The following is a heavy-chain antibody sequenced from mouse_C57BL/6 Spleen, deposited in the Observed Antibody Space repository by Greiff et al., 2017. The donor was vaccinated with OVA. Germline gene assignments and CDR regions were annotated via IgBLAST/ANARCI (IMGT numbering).Heavy chain of an antibody. D-gene: IGHD2-12*01. CDR1: GYTFTDYN. Sequence: EVKLVESGPELVKPGASVKIPCKASGYTFTDYNMDWVKQSHGKSLEWIGDINPNNGGTIYNQKFKGKATLTVDKSSSTAYMELRSLTSEDTAVYYCARRYEDFYYAMDYWGQGTSVTVSS. CDR2: INPNNGGT. V-gene: IGHV1-18*01. J-gene: IGHJ4*01. CDR3: ARRYEDFYYAMDY.